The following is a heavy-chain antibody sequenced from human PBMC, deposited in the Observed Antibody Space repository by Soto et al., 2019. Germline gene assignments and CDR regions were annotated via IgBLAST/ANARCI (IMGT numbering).Heavy chain of an antibody. CDR1: GYALTSYG. CDR2: SSAYNGNT. D-gene: IGHD3-16*02. J-gene: IGHJ4*02. V-gene: IGHV1-18*01. Sequence: GASVNGSCKAAGYALTSYGISWVRQGPGQGLEWMGWSSAYNGNTNCAQKLQGRGTMTTDTSTRTAYLELRSLRSDDTAVYYCARDPNYDYIWGSYRYADSPGFDYWGQGTLVTVSS. CDR3: ARDPNYDYIWGSYRYADSPGFDY.